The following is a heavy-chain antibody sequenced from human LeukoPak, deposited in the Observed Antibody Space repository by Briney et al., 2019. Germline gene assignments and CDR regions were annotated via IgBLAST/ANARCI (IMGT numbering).Heavy chain of an antibody. CDR2: INPSGGST. J-gene: IGHJ4*02. V-gene: IGHV1-46*01. CDR3: ARGGLTGGEAFDY. CDR1: GYTFTSYY. Sequence: ASVKASCKASGYTFTSYYMHWVRQAPGQGLEWIGIINPSGGSTSYAQKFQGRVTMTRDTSTSTVYMELSSLRSEDTAMYYCARGGLTGGEAFDYWGQGTLVTVSS. D-gene: IGHD3-9*01.